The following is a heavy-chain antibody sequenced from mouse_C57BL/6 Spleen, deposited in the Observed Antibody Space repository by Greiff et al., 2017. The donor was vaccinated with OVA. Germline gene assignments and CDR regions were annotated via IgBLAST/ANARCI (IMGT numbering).Heavy chain of an antibody. J-gene: IGHJ4*01. Sequence: VQLQQPGAELVKPGASVKLSCKASGYTFTSSWMQWVNQRPGQGLEWIGEIDPSDSYTNYNQNFKGKATLTVDTSSSTSYMQLSSLTSDDSAVYYCARYYGSSYAMGYWGQGPSVTVST. V-gene: IGHV1-50*01. D-gene: IGHD1-1*01. CDR2: IDPSDSYT. CDR3: ARYYGSSYAMGY. CDR1: GYTFTSSW.